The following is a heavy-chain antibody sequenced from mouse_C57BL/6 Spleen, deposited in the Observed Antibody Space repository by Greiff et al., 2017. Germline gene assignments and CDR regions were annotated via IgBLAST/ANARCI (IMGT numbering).Heavy chain of an antibody. CDR1: GYTFTDYE. V-gene: IGHV1-15*01. J-gene: IGHJ4*01. Sequence: VQLVESGAELVRPGASVTLSCKASGYTFTDYEMHWVKQTPVHGLEWIGAIDPETGGTAYNQKFKGKAILTADKSSSTAYMELRSLTSEDSAVYYWTRRKGYAMDYWGQGTSVTVSS. CDR3: TRRKGYAMDY. CDR2: IDPETGGT.